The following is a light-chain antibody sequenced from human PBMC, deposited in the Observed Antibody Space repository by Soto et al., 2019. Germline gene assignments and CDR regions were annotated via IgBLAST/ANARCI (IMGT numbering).Light chain of an antibody. CDR1: SSDVGAHNY. J-gene: IGLJ1*01. CDR2: DVN. Sequence: QSVLTQPPSASGSPGQSLTISCTGTSSDVGAHNYVSWYQQNPGKAPKLMLYDVNKRPSGVPDRFSGSKSGNTASLTVSGLQAEDEADYYCCSYTSSITYVFGTGTQLTVL. CDR3: CSYTSSITYV. V-gene: IGLV2-8*01.